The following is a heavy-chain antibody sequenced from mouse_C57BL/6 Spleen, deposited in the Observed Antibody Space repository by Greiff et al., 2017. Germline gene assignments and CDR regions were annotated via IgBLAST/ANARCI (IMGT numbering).Heavy chain of an antibody. CDR3: VRYRYCGSSYEAY. Sequence: QVQLLQSGAELMKPGASVKLSCKASGYTFTGYWIEWVQQRPGHGLAWLGVIIPCSGCTNYTEMFKGQATFTADTSSNPAYMQLSSLTSADSSIYCGVRYRYCGSSYEAYWGKGTLVTVSA. CDR1: GYTFTGYW. J-gene: IGHJ3*01. D-gene: IGHD1-1*01. V-gene: IGHV1-9*01. CDR2: IIPCSGCT.